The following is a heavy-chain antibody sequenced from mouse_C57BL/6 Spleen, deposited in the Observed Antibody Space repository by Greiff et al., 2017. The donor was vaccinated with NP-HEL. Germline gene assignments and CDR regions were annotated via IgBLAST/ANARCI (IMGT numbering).Heavy chain of an antibody. CDR2: IHPNSGST. CDR3: ARSGYGSSLFDY. Sequence: QVQLQQPGAELVKPGASVKLSCKASGYTFTSYWMHWVKQRPGQGLEWIGMIHPNSGSTNYNEKFKSKATLTVDKSSSTAYMQLSSLTSEDSAVYYCARSGYGSSLFDYWGQGTTLTVSS. J-gene: IGHJ2*01. D-gene: IGHD1-1*01. CDR1: GYTFTSYW. V-gene: IGHV1-64*01.